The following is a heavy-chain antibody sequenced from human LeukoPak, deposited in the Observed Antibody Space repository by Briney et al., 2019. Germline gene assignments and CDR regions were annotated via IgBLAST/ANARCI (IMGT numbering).Heavy chain of an antibody. CDR1: GFTFSDYY. J-gene: IGHJ4*02. V-gene: IGHV3-30*02. D-gene: IGHD6-6*01. Sequence: GGSLRLSCAASGFTFSDYYMSWILQAPGKGLEWVAFIRYDGSNKYYADSVKGRFTISRDNSKNTLYLQMNSLRAEDTAVYYCAKLSSDPYYFDYWGQGTLVTVSS. CDR3: AKLSSDPYYFDY. CDR2: IRYDGSNK.